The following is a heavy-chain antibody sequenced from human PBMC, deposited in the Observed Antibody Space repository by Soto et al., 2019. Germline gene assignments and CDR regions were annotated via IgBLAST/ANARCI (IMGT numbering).Heavy chain of an antibody. D-gene: IGHD2-15*01. CDR1: GFTFSSYA. V-gene: IGHV3-23*01. Sequence: GGSLRLSCAASGFTFSSYAMSWVRQAPGKGLEWVSAISGSGGSTYYADSVKGRFTISRDNSKNTLYLQMNSLRAEDTAVYYCAKEGYCSGGSCYSSFDYWGQGTLVTVSS. J-gene: IGHJ4*03. CDR2: ISGSGGST. CDR3: AKEGYCSGGSCYSSFDY.